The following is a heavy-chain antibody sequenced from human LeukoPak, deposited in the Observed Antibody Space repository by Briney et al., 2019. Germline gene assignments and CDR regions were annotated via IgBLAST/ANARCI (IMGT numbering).Heavy chain of an antibody. CDR1: GYTFTSYY. V-gene: IGHV1-46*01. D-gene: IGHD6-19*01. J-gene: IGHJ4*02. Sequence: ASVKVSCKASGYTFTSYYMHWVRPAPGQGLEWMGIINPSGGSTSYAQKFQGRVTMTRDTSTSTVYMELSSLRSEDTAVYYCARDGEFGVAVAGDWGQGTLVTVSS. CDR3: ARDGEFGVAVAGD. CDR2: INPSGGST.